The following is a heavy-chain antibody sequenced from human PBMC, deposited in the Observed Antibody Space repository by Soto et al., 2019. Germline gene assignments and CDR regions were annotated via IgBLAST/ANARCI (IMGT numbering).Heavy chain of an antibody. CDR3: ARLLTALYSGDLLHFDY. CDR2: IYPGDSDT. CDR1: GYSFTSYW. Sequence: GESLKISCKGSGYSFTSYWIGWVRQMPGKGLEWMGIIYPGDSDTRYSPSFQGQVTISADKSISTAYLQWSSLKASDTAMYYCARLLTALYSGDLLHFDYWGQGTLVTVSS. V-gene: IGHV5-51*01. D-gene: IGHD1-26*01. J-gene: IGHJ4*02.